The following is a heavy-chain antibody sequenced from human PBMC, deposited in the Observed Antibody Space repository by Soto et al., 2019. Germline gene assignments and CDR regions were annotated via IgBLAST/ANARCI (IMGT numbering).Heavy chain of an antibody. Sequence: EMQLLESGGDLVQPGGSLRLSCAASGFTLSSYAMTWVRQAPGKGLEYISAISGSGVTTYYADSMKGRFTISRDNSRNTLYLQMNNLRAEDTAVYYCAKDRDDIGMVDAFEIWGQGTMVTVSS. D-gene: IGHD3-9*01. CDR2: ISGSGVTT. CDR3: AKDRDDIGMVDAFEI. J-gene: IGHJ3*02. CDR1: GFTLSSYA. V-gene: IGHV3-23*01.